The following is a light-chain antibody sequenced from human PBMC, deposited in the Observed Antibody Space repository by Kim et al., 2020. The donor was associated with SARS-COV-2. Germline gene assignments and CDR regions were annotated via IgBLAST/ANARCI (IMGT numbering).Light chain of an antibody. J-gene: IGKJ2*01. CDR1: QSVLHGPNSKNH. CDR2: WAS. CDR3: HQYYSAPFT. Sequence: DIVMTQSPDSLAVSLGERATINCKSSQSVLHGPNSKNHLGWYQQKSGQPPKLLIYWASTRESGVPDRFSGSGSGTDFTLTISSLQAEDVAVYYCHQYYSAPFTFGQATKLEI. V-gene: IGKV4-1*01.